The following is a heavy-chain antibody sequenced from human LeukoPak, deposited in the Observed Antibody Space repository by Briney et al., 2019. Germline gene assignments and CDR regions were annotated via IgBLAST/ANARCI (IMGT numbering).Heavy chain of an antibody. Sequence: GGSLRLSCAASGFTFSSYAMSWVRQAPGKGLEWVSAISGSGGSTYYADSVKGRFTISRDNSKNTLYLQMNSLRAEDTAVYYRAKDRRYSYGYAFDYWGQGTLVTVSS. CDR1: GFTFSSYA. V-gene: IGHV3-23*01. J-gene: IGHJ4*02. D-gene: IGHD5-18*01. CDR3: AKDRRYSYGYAFDY. CDR2: ISGSGGST.